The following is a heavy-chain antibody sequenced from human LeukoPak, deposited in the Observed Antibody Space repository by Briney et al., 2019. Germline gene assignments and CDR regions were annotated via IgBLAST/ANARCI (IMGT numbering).Heavy chain of an antibody. CDR1: GGSISSDGYS. Sequence: SQTLSLTCAVSGGSISSDGYSWSWIRQQPGKGLEWIGYIYHSGSTYYNPSLKSRVTISVDRSKNQFSLKLSSVTAADTAVYYCARGGYYDSSGYSFQHWGQGTLVTVSS. CDR2: IYHSGST. CDR3: ARGGYYDSSGYSFQH. D-gene: IGHD3-22*01. J-gene: IGHJ1*01. V-gene: IGHV4-30-2*01.